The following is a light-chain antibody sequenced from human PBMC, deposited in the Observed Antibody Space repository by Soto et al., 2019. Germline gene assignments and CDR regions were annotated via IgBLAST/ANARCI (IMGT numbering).Light chain of an antibody. CDR3: QQYNSYWT. J-gene: IGKJ1*01. V-gene: IGKV1-5*03. CDR2: KAS. Sequence: DIQMTQSPSTLSASVGDRVTITCRASQSISSWLAWYQQKPGKAPKLLIYKASSLESGVPSRFSGSGSGTEFTLTISSPQPDDFATYYCQQYNSYWTCGQGTKVDIK. CDR1: QSISSW.